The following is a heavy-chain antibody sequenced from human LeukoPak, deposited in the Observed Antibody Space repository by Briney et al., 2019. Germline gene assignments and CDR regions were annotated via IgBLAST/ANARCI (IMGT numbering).Heavy chain of an antibody. D-gene: IGHD3-3*01. CDR3: AKRHYDFWSGYQNQMYYFDY. CDR1: GFTFSSYA. Sequence: GGSLRPSCAASGFTFSSYAMSWVRQAPEKGLEWVSAISGSGGTTYYADSVKGRFIISRDNSKNTLYLQMNSLRAEDTAVYYCAKRHYDFWSGYQNQMYYFDYWGQGALVTVSS. J-gene: IGHJ4*02. CDR2: ISGSGGTT. V-gene: IGHV3-23*01.